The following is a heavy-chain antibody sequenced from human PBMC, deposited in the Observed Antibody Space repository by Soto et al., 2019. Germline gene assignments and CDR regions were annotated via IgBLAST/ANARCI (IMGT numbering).Heavy chain of an antibody. D-gene: IGHD4-17*01. CDR1: GFTFSDYY. CDR3: ARELPSYGDPKGSGY. J-gene: IGHJ4*02. CDR2: ISSSSSYT. V-gene: IGHV3-11*05. Sequence: QVQLVESGGGLVKPGGSLRLSCAASGFTFSDYYMSWIRQAPGKGLEWVSYISSSSSYTNYADSVKGRFTISRDNAKNSLYLQMNSLSAEDTAVYYCARELPSYGDPKGSGYWGQGTLFTVSS.